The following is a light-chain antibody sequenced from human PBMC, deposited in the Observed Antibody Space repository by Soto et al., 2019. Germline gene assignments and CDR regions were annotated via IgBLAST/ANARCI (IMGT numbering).Light chain of an antibody. V-gene: IGKV3-20*01. Sequence: EILLSPAPGTLSLSPGGMSTLSRSASQTLRNNYLAWYQQKPGQDSRLFIYGAFNRATGIPDRFSGSGSGTGFTLTISSLQPEDFATYYCQKLLSYPINFGQGTRLEIK. J-gene: IGKJ5*01. CDR3: QKLLSYPIN. CDR1: QTLRNNY. CDR2: GAF.